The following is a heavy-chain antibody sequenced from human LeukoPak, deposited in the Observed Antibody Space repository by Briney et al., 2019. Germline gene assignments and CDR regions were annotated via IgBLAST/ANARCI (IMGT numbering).Heavy chain of an antibody. Sequence: SETLSLTCTVSGGSISSSSYYWGWIRQPPGKGLEWIGSIYYSGSTYYNPSLKSRVTISVDTSKNQFSLKLSSVTAADTAVYYCARAPAVDRNPNWFDPWGQGTLVTVSS. J-gene: IGHJ5*02. D-gene: IGHD6-19*01. CDR2: IYYSGST. CDR1: GGSISSSSYY. V-gene: IGHV4-39*01. CDR3: ARAPAVDRNPNWFDP.